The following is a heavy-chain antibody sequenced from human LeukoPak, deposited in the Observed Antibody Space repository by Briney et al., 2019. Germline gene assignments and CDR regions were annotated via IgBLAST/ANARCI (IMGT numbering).Heavy chain of an antibody. Sequence: GSLRLSCAASGFTFSSYWMSWVRQPAGKGLEWIGEIYHVGITRYNPSLKGRVTISVDKSKNQFSLRLTSVTAADTAIYFCARDLIGYSRSWYGSNWDVWGQGALVTVSS. CDR3: ARDLIGYSRSWYGSNWDV. J-gene: IGHJ4*02. CDR1: GFTFSSYW. D-gene: IGHD4-23*01. V-gene: IGHV4-4*01. CDR2: IYHVGIT.